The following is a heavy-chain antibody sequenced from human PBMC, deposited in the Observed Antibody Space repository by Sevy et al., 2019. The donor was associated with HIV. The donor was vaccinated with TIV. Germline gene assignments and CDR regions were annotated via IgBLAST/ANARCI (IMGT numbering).Heavy chain of an antibody. D-gene: IGHD2-21*02. CDR2: IYHTGNT. J-gene: IGHJ4*02. CDR1: GDSISSGIYS. V-gene: IGHV4-30-2*01. Sequence: SETLSLTCAVSGDSISSGIYSWNWIRQPPGKGLEWMGYIYHTGNTYYNPSLRSRVTISVETSKNHFSLKLTSVTAADTAVYYCARDSGDYPYYFDHWGQGTLVTVSS. CDR3: ARDSGDYPYYFDH.